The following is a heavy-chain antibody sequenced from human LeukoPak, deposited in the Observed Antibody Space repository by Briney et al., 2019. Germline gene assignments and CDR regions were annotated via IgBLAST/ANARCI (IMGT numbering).Heavy chain of an antibody. Sequence: GGSLRLSCAASGFTFSSYAMHWVRQAPGKGLEWVAVISYDGSNKYYADSVKGRFTISRDNSKNTLYLQMNSLRAEDTAVYYCARVMISVATIFDYWGQGTLVTISS. CDR3: ARVMISVATIFDY. D-gene: IGHD5-12*01. CDR2: ISYDGSNK. J-gene: IGHJ4*02. V-gene: IGHV3-30*01. CDR1: GFTFSSYA.